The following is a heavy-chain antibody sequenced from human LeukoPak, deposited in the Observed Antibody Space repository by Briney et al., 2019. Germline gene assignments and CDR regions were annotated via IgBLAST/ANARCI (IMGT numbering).Heavy chain of an antibody. Sequence: SETLSLTCTVSGGSISSYYWSWIRQPPGKGLEWIGFIYYSGSTDYNPSLKSRVTLSVDPSKNNFSLKMTSVTAADTAVYYCARAGKRICSGYPNWFDPWGQGILVTVSS. CDR2: IYYSGST. D-gene: IGHD3-22*01. CDR1: GGSISSYY. CDR3: ARAGKRICSGYPNWFDP. V-gene: IGHV4-59*01. J-gene: IGHJ5*02.